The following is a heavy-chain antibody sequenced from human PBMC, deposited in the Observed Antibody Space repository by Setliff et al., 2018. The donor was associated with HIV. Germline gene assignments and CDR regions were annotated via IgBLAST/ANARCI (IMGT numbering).Heavy chain of an antibody. CDR1: GGSFSDNY. J-gene: IGHJ3*02. Sequence: SETLSLTCAVYGGSFSDNYWSWIRQPPGKGLDWIAEINHNGNINYNPSLKSRVTISMDPSKKQFSLKLSSVTAADTAVYYCARGGDSSSYLYAFEIWGQGTMVTVSS. CDR2: INHNGNI. CDR3: ARGGDSSSYLYAFEI. D-gene: IGHD3-22*01. V-gene: IGHV4-34*01.